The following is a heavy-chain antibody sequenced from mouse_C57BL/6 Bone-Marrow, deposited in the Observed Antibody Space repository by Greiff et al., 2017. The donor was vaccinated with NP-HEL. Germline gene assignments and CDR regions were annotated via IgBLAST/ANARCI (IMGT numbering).Heavy chain of an antibody. V-gene: IGHV14-3*01. CDR2: IDPANGNT. D-gene: IGHD2-3*01. Sequence: EVQLQQPVAELVRPGASVQLSCTASGFNITNTYMHWVKQRPEQGLERIGRIDPANGNTNYAPKFQGKATITADTSSNTAYLQLSSLTSEDTASYYCARDWLLRYFDYWGQGTTLTVSS. CDR3: ARDWLLRYFDY. J-gene: IGHJ2*01. CDR1: GFNITNTY.